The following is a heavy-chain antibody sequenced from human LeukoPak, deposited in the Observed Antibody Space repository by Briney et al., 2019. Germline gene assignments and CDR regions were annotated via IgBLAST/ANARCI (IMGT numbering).Heavy chain of an antibody. CDR3: AREVILPLNTAMVDY. J-gene: IGHJ4*02. CDR2: MFYSGTT. V-gene: IGHV4-39*07. D-gene: IGHD5-18*01. CDR1: GDSISGSSYY. Sequence: SETLSLTCTVSGDSISGSSYYWGWIRQPPGKGREWIGSMFYSGTTYYNPSLKSRVTISVDTSKNQFSLKLSSVTAADTAVYYCAREVILPLNTAMVDYWGQGTLVTVSS.